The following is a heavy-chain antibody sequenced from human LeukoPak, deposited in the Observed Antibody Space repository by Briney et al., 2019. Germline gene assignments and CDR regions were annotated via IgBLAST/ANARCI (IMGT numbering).Heavy chain of an antibody. CDR3: TRGSVVVPAAGYYFDY. D-gene: IGHD2-2*01. V-gene: IGHV3-49*04. Sequence: PGGSLRLSCTASGFTSGDYAMSWVRQAPGKGLEWVGFIRSKAYGGTTEYAASVKGRFTISRDDSKSIAYLQMNSLKTEDTAVYYCTRGSVVVPAAGYYFDYWGQGTLVTVSS. CDR2: IRSKAYGGTT. J-gene: IGHJ4*02. CDR1: GFTSGDYA.